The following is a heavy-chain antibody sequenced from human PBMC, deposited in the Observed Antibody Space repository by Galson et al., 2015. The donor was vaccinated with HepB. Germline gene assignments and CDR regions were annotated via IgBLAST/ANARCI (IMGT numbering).Heavy chain of an antibody. Sequence: SVKVSCKASGYTFTSYYMHWVRQAPGQGLEWMGIINPSGGSTSYAQKFQGRVTMTRDTSTSTVYMELSSLRSEDTAVYYCARDSGEPFQSYYYGSGSYSAFDYWGQGTLVTVSS. CDR3: ARDSGEPFQSYYYGSGSYSAFDY. CDR1: GYTFTSYY. V-gene: IGHV1-46*03. CDR2: INPSGGST. J-gene: IGHJ4*02. D-gene: IGHD3-10*01.